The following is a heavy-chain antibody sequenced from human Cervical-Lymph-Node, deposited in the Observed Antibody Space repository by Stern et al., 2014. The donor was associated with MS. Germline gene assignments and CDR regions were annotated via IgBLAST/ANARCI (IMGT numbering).Heavy chain of an antibody. Sequence: EQLGEFGSELKKSGASVKVSCKASGYNFRSYAVNWVRQAPGQGLEWMGWINPNAGNPTYAQGFTGRFVFSLDASVSTAYLQINSLKAEDTAVYYCAIHSYDNFFDYWGQGTLVTFSS. CDR3: AIHSYDNFFDY. J-gene: IGHJ4*02. V-gene: IGHV7-4-1*02. CDR2: INPNAGNP. CDR1: GYNFRSYA. D-gene: IGHD5-12*01.